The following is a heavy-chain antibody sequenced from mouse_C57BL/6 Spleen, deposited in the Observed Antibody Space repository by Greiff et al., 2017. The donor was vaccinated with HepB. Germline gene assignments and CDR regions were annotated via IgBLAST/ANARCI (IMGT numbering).Heavy chain of an antibody. CDR3: ARTSRGYFDV. J-gene: IGHJ1*03. Sequence: QVQLQQPGAELVKPGASVKLSCKASGYTFTSYWMHWVKQRPGQGLEWIGMIHPNSGSTNYNEKFNSKATLSVDKSSSTAYMQLSSLTSEDSSVYYWARTSRGYFDVWGTGTTVTVSS. CDR2: IHPNSGST. CDR1: GYTFTSYW. V-gene: IGHV1-64*01.